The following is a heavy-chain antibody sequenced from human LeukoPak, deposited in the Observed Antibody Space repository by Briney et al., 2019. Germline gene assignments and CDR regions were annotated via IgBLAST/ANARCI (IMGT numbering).Heavy chain of an antibody. CDR3: ARDKGSGWNLNFDY. CDR1: GGTISSSSYY. CDR2: IKYSGST. Sequence: PSETLSLTCTVSGGTISSSSYYWGWIRQPPGKGLEWIGSIKYSGSTYYNPSLKSRVTISVDTSKNQLSLKLSSVTAADTAVYYCARDKGSGWNLNFDYWGQGTLVTVSS. J-gene: IGHJ4*02. D-gene: IGHD6-19*01. V-gene: IGHV4-39*02.